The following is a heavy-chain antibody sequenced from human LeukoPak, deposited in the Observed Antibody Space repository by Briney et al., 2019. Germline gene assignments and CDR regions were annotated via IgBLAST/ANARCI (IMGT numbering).Heavy chain of an antibody. J-gene: IGHJ3*02. CDR2: ISSSSSTI. V-gene: IGHV3-48*01. Sequence: GGSLRLSCAASGFTFSSYSMNWVRQAPGKGLEWVSYISSSSSTIYYADSVKGRFTISRDNAKNSLYLQMNSLRAEDTAVYYCAVAVAGPDDAFDIWGQGTMATVSS. CDR3: AVAVAGPDDAFDI. D-gene: IGHD6-19*01. CDR1: GFTFSSYS.